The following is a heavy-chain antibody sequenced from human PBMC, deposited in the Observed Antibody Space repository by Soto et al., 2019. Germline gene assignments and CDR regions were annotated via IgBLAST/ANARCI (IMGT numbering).Heavy chain of an antibody. CDR2: ISAYNGNT. CDR1: GYTFTSYA. J-gene: IGHJ4*02. Sequence: QVQLVQSGAEVKKPGASVKVSCKASGYTFTSYAISWVRQAPGQGLEWMGWISAYNGNTNYAQKLQARVTMTTDTSPSPAYMELRSLRSDDPTVHFCAREAPPEDYWGQGTLVTVSS. CDR3: AREAPPEDY. V-gene: IGHV1-18*01.